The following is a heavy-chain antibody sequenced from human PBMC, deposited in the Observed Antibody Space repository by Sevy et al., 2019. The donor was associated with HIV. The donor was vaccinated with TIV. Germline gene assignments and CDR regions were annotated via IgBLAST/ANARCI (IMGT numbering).Heavy chain of an antibody. Sequence: GGSLRLSCAASGFDFSDYYMNWIRQTPGKGLEWISYISVSSSAKYYTDSVKGRFAISRDNARNSLSLQMNSLRVEDTAVYFCVGRRYSPAYSWSYHFDYWGQGALVTVSS. V-gene: IGHV3-11*01. D-gene: IGHD3-16*01. CDR2: ISVSSSAK. J-gene: IGHJ4*02. CDR1: GFDFSDYY. CDR3: VGRRYSPAYSWSYHFDY.